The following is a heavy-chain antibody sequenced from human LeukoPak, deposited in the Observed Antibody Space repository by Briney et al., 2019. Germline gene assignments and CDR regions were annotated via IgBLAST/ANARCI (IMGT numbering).Heavy chain of an antibody. CDR2: MYNSGST. Sequence: PSETLSLTCIVSGGSISSYNWNWVRQPPGKGLEWIGYMYNSGSTNNNPSLKSRVTISGDTSRNQFSLRLTSVTAADTAVYYCARASYSYDINGWVPFDYWGQGTLVTVSS. V-gene: IGHV4-59*08. CDR1: GGSISSYN. CDR3: ARASYSYDINGWVPFDY. D-gene: IGHD3-22*01. J-gene: IGHJ4*02.